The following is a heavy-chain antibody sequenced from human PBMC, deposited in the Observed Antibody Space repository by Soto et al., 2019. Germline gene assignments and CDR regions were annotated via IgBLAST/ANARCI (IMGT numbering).Heavy chain of an antibody. V-gene: IGHV3-15*01. Sequence: GSLRLSCAASGFTFSSYAMSWVRQAPGKGLEWVGRIKRKSDGGTIDYAAPVKGRFTISRDDSKDTLYLEMKRLKTEDTAVYYCSTQDGYDILTGNYIPDYWGQGTLVTVSS. CDR1: GFTFSSYA. D-gene: IGHD3-9*01. J-gene: IGHJ4*02. CDR3: STQDGYDILTGNYIPDY. CDR2: IKRKSDGGTI.